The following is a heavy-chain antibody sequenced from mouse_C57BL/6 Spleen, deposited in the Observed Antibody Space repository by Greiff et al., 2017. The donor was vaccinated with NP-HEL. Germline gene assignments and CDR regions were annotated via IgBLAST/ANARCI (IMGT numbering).Heavy chain of an antibody. Sequence: VQLQQSGPELVKPGASVKMSCKASGYTFTDYNMHWVKQSHGKSLEWIGYINPNNGGTSYNQKFKGKATLTVNKSSSTAYMELRSLTSEDSAVYYCAAGGLRRGGDWGKGTTLTVSS. J-gene: IGHJ2*01. CDR2: INPNNGGT. V-gene: IGHV1-22*01. D-gene: IGHD2-4*01. CDR1: GYTFTDYN. CDR3: AAGGLRRGGD.